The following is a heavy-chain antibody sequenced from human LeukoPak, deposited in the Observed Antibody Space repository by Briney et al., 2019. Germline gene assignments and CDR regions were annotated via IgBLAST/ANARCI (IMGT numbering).Heavy chain of an antibody. D-gene: IGHD3-10*01. Sequence: GASVKVSCKASGDTFSSYGLNWVRQAPGQGLEWMGGFVPIFTTPNNAHKSQGRVTFTTDASTSTAYMELSSLRSEDTAVYYCVRVAGNYGLDSYYYIDVWGEGTTVTVS. CDR2: FVPIFTTP. CDR3: VRVAGNYGLDSYYYIDV. CDR1: GDTFSSYG. V-gene: IGHV1-69*05. J-gene: IGHJ6*03.